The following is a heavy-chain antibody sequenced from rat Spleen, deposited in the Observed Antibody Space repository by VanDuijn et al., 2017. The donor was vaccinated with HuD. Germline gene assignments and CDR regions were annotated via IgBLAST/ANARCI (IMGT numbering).Heavy chain of an antibody. J-gene: IGHJ2*01. CDR1: GFTFSDYY. D-gene: IGHD1-12*02. Sequence: VQLVESGGGLVRPGRSLKLSCAASGFTFSDYYMAWVRQAPKKGLEWVASISYEGSTTHYGDSVKGRFTISRDNAKSTLYLQMDSLRSEDTATYYCTTVPDGSYYLYWGQGVMVTVSS. CDR3: TTVPDGSYYLY. CDR2: ISYEGSTT. V-gene: IGHV5-20*01.